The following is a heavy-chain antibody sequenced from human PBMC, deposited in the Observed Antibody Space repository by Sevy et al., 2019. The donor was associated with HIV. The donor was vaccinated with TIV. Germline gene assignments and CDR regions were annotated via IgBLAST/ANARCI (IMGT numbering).Heavy chain of an antibody. CDR1: GFAFETYP. Sequence: GGSLRLSCSASGFAFETYPMHWVRQAPGKGLEWVSGITWNSGNTGYADSVKGRFIVSRDNAKESLFLQMDSLRPDDTAVYFCTREDRPLIAAARGYFDLWGQGTLVTVSS. CDR3: TREDRPLIAAARGYFDL. CDR2: ITWNSGNT. D-gene: IGHD6-13*01. V-gene: IGHV3-9*01. J-gene: IGHJ4*02.